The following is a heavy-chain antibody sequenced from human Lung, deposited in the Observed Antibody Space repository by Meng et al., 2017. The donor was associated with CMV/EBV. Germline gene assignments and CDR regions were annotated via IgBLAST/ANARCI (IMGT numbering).Heavy chain of an antibody. V-gene: IGHV5-51*01. D-gene: IGHD3-22*01. J-gene: IGHJ5*02. CDR1: GYSFTSYW. Sequence: GEXXKISCKGSGYSFTSYWIGWVRQMPGKGLEWMGIIYPGDSDTRYSPSFQGQVTISADKSISTAYLQWSSLKASDTAMYYCARTVKYYYDSSGPDPWGHGTLVTVSS. CDR3: ARTVKYYYDSSGPDP. CDR2: IYPGDSDT.